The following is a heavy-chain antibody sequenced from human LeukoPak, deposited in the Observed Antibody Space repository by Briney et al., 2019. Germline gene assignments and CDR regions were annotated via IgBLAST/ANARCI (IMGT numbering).Heavy chain of an antibody. V-gene: IGHV4-4*02. CDR1: GGSISSSNW. J-gene: IGHJ3*02. CDR3: ARAGYSSGWSGAFDI. Sequence: SGTPSLTCAVSGGSISSSNWWSWVRQPPGKGLEWIGEIYHSGSTNYNPSLKSRVTISVDKSKNQFSLKLSSVTAADTAVYYCARAGYSSGWSGAFDIWGQGTMVTVSS. CDR2: IYHSGST. D-gene: IGHD6-19*01.